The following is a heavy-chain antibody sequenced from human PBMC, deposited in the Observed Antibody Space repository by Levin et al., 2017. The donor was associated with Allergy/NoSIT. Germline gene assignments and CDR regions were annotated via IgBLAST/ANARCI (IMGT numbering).Heavy chain of an antibody. Sequence: KASETLSLTCTVSGGSISSYYWSWIRQPAGKGLEWIGRIYTSGSTNYNPSLKSRVTMSVDTSKNQFSLKLSSVTAADTAVYYCARDRGWLRSSDPFDYWGQGTLVTVSS. CDR1: GGSISSYY. J-gene: IGHJ4*02. CDR2: IYTSGST. D-gene: IGHD5-12*01. V-gene: IGHV4-4*07. CDR3: ARDRGWLRSSDPFDY.